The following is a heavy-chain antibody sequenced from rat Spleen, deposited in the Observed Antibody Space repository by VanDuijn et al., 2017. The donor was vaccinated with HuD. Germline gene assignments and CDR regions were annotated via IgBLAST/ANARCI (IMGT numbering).Heavy chain of an antibody. Sequence: QVQVKESGPGLVQPSQTLSLTCTVSGFSLPNYHVSWVRQPPGKGLEWMGVMWSGGSTDYNSALKSRLSISRDTSKNQVFLKMNSLQSEDTTTYYCAREGGDYYSGEHYFDYWGQGVMVTVSS. V-gene: IGHV2-45*01. CDR2: MWSGGST. J-gene: IGHJ2*01. D-gene: IGHD1-1*01. CDR3: AREGGDYYSGEHYFDY. CDR1: GFSLPNYH.